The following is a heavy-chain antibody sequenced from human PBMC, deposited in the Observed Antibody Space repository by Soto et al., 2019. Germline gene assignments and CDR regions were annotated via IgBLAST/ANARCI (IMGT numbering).Heavy chain of an antibody. V-gene: IGHV4-59*01. CDR2: VHYSGLA. CDR1: GASITDNY. J-gene: IGHJ5*02. Sequence: QVQLQQSGPGLVRPSEALTLTCDVSGASITDNYWSWIRQPPGKGPEWIGYVHYSGLANYNPAIKRRVTIEMETSTNRLFLKVDTVTAEDTAVYYCARALDYDFWGGRNWFDPWGQGILVTVSS. CDR3: ARALDYDFWGGRNWFDP. D-gene: IGHD3-3*01.